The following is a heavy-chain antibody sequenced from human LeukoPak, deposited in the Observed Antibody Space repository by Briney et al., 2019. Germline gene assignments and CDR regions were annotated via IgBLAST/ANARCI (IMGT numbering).Heavy chain of an antibody. Sequence: PSETLSLTCTVSGGSISSGGYYWSWIRQPPGKGLEWIGEINHSGSTNYNPSLKSRVTISVDTSKNQFSLKLSSVTAADTAVYYCARASADSDIVATADSYYYYGMDVWGQGTTVTVSS. V-gene: IGHV4-39*07. CDR1: GGSISSGGYY. J-gene: IGHJ6*02. CDR3: ARASADSDIVATADSYYYYGMDV. CDR2: INHSGST. D-gene: IGHD5-12*01.